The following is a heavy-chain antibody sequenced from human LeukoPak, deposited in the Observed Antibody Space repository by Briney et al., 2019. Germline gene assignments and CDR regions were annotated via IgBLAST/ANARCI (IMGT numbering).Heavy chain of an antibody. V-gene: IGHV1-8*03. CDR2: MNPNSGNT. CDR1: GYTFTSYD. Sequence: ASVKVSCKASGYTFTSYDINWVRQATGQGPEWMGWMNPNSGNTGYAQKFQGRVTITRNTSISTAYMELSSLRSDDTAVYYCARDVGEGFCSGGSCSDYWGQGTLVTVSS. CDR3: ARDVGEGFCSGGSCSDY. J-gene: IGHJ4*02. D-gene: IGHD2-15*01.